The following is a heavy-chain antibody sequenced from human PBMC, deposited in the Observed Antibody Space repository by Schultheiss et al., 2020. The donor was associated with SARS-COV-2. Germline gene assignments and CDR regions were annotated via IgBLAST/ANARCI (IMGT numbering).Heavy chain of an antibody. Sequence: GGSLRLSCAASGFMFSSHGMHWVRQAPGKGLEFVSAISRNGGSTHYADSVRGRFTISRDNSKNTLYLQMGSLSAEEMAVYYCARMAGYYESSGSDWYFDLWGRGTLVTVSA. J-gene: IGHJ2*01. D-gene: IGHD3-22*01. CDR2: ISRNGGST. CDR1: GFMFSSHG. V-gene: IGHV3-64*02. CDR3: ARMAGYYESSGSDWYFDL.